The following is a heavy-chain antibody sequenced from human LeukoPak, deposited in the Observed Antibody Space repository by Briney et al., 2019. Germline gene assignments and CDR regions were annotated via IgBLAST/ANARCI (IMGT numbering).Heavy chain of an antibody. V-gene: IGHV1-69*05. CDR2: IIPIFGTA. CDR3: ASGRRGYYDSSGYYYPYYFDY. Sequence: SVKVSCKASGGTFSSYAISWVRQALGQGLEWMGRIIPIFGTANYAQKFQGRVTITTDESTSTAYMELSSLRSEDTAVYYCASGRRGYYDSSGYYYPYYFDYWGQGTLVTVSS. CDR1: GGTFSSYA. J-gene: IGHJ4*02. D-gene: IGHD3-22*01.